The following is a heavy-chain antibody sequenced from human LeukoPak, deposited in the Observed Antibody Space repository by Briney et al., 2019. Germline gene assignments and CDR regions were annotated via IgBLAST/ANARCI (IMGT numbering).Heavy chain of an antibody. J-gene: IGHJ6*03. CDR3: ARFGCSSTSCYRAYYYMDV. CDR1: GGSFSGYY. Sequence: SETLSLTCAVHGGSFSGYYWSWIRQPPGKGLEWIGEINHSGSTNYNPSLKSRVTISVDTSKNQFSLKLSSVTAADTAVYYCARFGCSSTSCYRAYYYMDVWGKGTTVTVSS. D-gene: IGHD2-2*02. V-gene: IGHV4-34*01. CDR2: INHSGST.